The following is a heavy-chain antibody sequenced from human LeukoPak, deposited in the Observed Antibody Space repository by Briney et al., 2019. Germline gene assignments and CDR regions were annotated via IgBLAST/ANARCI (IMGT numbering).Heavy chain of an antibody. CDR1: GFTFSSYS. D-gene: IGHD3-22*01. CDR2: ISSSSSYI. V-gene: IGHV3-21*01. J-gene: IGHJ4*02. Sequence: GGSLRLSCAASGFTFSSYSMNWVRQAPGKGLEWVSSISSSSSYIYYADSVKGRFTISRDNAKNSLYLQMNSLRAEDTAVYYCARASSGYYPTDWGQGTLVTVSS. CDR3: ARASSGYYPTD.